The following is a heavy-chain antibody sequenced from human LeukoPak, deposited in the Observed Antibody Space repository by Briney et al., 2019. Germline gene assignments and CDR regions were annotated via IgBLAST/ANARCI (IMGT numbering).Heavy chain of an antibody. CDR1: GGPFSGYY. Sequence: SETLSLTCAVYGGPFSGYYWSWIRQPPGKGLEWIGEINHSGSTNYNPSLKSRVTISVDTSKNQFSLKLSSVTAADTAVYYCARDTYYYDSSGYCFDYWGQGTLVTVSS. CDR3: ARDTYYYDSSGYCFDY. J-gene: IGHJ4*02. D-gene: IGHD3-22*01. CDR2: INHSGST. V-gene: IGHV4-34*01.